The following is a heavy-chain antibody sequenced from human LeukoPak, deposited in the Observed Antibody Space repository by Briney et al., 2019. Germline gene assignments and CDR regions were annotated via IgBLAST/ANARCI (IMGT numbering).Heavy chain of an antibody. CDR2: ISYDGSNK. Sequence: PGRSLRLSCAASGFTFSSYGMHWVRQAPGKGLEWVAVISYDGSNKYYADSVKGRFTISRDNSKNTLYLQMNSLRAEDTAVYYCAKGGYSYDYWGQGTLVIVSS. CDR3: AKGGYSYDY. D-gene: IGHD5-18*01. V-gene: IGHV3-30*18. J-gene: IGHJ4*02. CDR1: GFTFSSYG.